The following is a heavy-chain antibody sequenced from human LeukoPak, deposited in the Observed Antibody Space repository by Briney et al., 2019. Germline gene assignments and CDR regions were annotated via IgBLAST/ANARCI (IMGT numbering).Heavy chain of an antibody. CDR1: GFTVSSNY. D-gene: IGHD3-22*01. V-gene: IGHV3-53*01. CDR2: IYSGGST. Sequence: GGSLRLSCAASGFTVSSNYMSWVRQAPGKGLEWVSVIYSGGSTYYADSVKGRFTISRDNSKNTLYLQMNSLRAEDTAVYYCARDQVYYYDSSGYSKPYYYGMDVWGQGTTVTVSS. CDR3: ARDQVYYYDSSGYSKPYYYGMDV. J-gene: IGHJ6*02.